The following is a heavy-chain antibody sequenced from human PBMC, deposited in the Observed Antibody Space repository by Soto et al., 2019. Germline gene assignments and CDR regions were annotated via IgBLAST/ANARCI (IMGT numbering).Heavy chain of an antibody. V-gene: IGHV3-23*01. D-gene: IGHD6-13*01. J-gene: IGHJ1*01. CDR3: AKDMSGWYRDFQH. Sequence: GGSLRLSCAASGFTFSSYAMSWVRQAPGKGLEWVSAISGSSGSTYYADSVKDRFTISRDNSKDTLYLQMISLSAEDTAVYYCAKDMSGWYRDFQHWGQGTLVTISS. CDR2: ISGSSGST. CDR1: GFTFSSYA.